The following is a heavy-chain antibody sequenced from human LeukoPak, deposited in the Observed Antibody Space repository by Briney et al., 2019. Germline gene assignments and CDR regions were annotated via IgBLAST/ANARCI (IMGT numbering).Heavy chain of an antibody. D-gene: IGHD2-2*01. CDR2: INPNSGGT. Sequence: ASEKVSCKASGDTFTGYYMHWVRQAPGQGLERMGRINPNSGGTNYAQKFQGRVTMTRDTSISTAYMELSRLRSDDTAVYYCARHRYCSSTSCYHFDYGGQGTLVTVSS. CDR3: ARHRYCSSTSCYHFDY. CDR1: GDTFTGYY. J-gene: IGHJ4*02. V-gene: IGHV1-2*06.